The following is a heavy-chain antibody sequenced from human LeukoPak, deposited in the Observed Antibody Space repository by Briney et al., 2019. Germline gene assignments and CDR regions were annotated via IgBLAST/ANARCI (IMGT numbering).Heavy chain of an antibody. CDR1: GYSFTSYW. V-gene: IGHV5-51*01. Sequence: GESLKISCKGSGYSFTSYWIGWVRQMPGKGLEWMGIIYPGDSDTRYSPSFQGQVTISADKSISTAYLQWSSLKASDTATYYCARQKTSGGSHYYYYGMDVWGQGTTVTVSS. CDR2: IYPGDSDT. J-gene: IGHJ6*02. D-gene: IGHD2-15*01. CDR3: ARQKTSGGSHYYYYGMDV.